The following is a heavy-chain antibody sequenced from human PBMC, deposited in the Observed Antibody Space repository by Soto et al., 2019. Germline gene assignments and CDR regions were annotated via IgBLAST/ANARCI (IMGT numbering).Heavy chain of an antibody. Sequence: SETLSLTCAVSGGSISSGGYYWSWIRQHPGKGLEWIGYIYYSGSTYYNPSLKSRVTISVDTSKNQFSLKLSSVTAADTAVYYCARALRYCSGGSCYFPCYFDYWGQGTLVTVSS. J-gene: IGHJ4*02. D-gene: IGHD2-15*01. CDR3: ARALRYCSGGSCYFPCYFDY. V-gene: IGHV4-31*11. CDR2: IYYSGST. CDR1: GGSISSGGYY.